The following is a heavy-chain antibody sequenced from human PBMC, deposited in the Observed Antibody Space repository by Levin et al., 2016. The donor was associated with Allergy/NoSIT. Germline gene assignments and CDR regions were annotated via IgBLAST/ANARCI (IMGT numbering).Heavy chain of an antibody. J-gene: IGHJ4*02. Sequence: WIRQPPGKGLEWMGIIYPGDSDTRYSPSFQGQVTISADKSISTAYLQWSSLKASDTAMYYCARRAVDREFDYWGQGTLVTVSS. V-gene: IGHV5-51*01. D-gene: IGHD3-10*01. CDR3: ARRAVDREFDY. CDR2: IYPGDSDT.